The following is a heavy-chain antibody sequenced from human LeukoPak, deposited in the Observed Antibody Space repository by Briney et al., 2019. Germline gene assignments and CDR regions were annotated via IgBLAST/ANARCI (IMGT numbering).Heavy chain of an antibody. CDR3: ASGSVSRSNTYYFDY. J-gene: IGHJ4*02. V-gene: IGHV4-59*08. CDR1: GGSISSYY. D-gene: IGHD5/OR15-5a*01. CDR2: IYYSGST. Sequence: SETLSLTCTVSGGSISSYYWSWIRQPPGKGLEWIGYIYYSGSTNYNPSLKSRVTISVDTSKNQFSLKLSSVTAADTAVYYCASGSVSRSNTYYFDYWGQGTLVTVSS.